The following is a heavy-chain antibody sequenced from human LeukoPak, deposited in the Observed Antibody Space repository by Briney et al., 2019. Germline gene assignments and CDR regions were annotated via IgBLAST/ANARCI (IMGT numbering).Heavy chain of an antibody. CDR1: GYTLSELS. V-gene: IGHV1-24*01. Sequence: ASVKVSCKVSGYTLSELSMHWVRQAPGKGLEWMGGFDPEDGETIYAQKFQGRVTMTEDTSTDTAYMELSSLRSEDTAVYYCARVLEGSGWYFYYYYYMDVWGKGTTVTISS. CDR3: ARVLEGSGWYFYYYYYMDV. CDR2: FDPEDGET. J-gene: IGHJ6*03. D-gene: IGHD6-19*01.